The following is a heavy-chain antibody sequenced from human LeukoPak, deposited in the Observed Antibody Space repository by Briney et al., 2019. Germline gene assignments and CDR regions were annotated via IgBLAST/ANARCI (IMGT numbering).Heavy chain of an antibody. CDR3: ARFTTMVRGVVPNAYNWFDP. V-gene: IGHV4-61*08. CDR1: GGSISSGGYY. Sequence: PSQTLSLTCAVSGGSISSGGYYWSWIRQPPGKGLEWIGYIYYSGSTNYNPSLKSRVTISVDTSKNQFSLKLSSVTATDTAVYYCARFTTMVRGVVPNAYNWFDPWGQGTLVTVSS. CDR2: IYYSGST. D-gene: IGHD3-10*01. J-gene: IGHJ5*02.